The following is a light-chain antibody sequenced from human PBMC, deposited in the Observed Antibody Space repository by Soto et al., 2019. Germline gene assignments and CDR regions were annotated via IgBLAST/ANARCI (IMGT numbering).Light chain of an antibody. CDR2: WAY. J-gene: IGKJ1*01. Sequence: DIVMTQSPDSLAVSLGERATINCKSSQSVLYSPNNKNYLAWYQQKPGQPPKLLVYWAYTRESGVPDRFSGSGSWAAFTLTSSSLQAADAAVYYCHQYDTAPQTFGQGTKVVIQ. CDR3: HQYDTAPQT. CDR1: QSVLYSPNNKNY. V-gene: IGKV4-1*01.